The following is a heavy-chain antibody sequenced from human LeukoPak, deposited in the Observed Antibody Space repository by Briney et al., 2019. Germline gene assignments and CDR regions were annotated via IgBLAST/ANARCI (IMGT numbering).Heavy chain of an antibody. CDR1: GGSISSSSYY. CDR2: IYFSGST. V-gene: IGHV4-39*01. Sequence: SETLSLTCTVSGGSISSSSYYWGWIRQPPGKGLEWIGSIYFSGSTDFNPSLKSRVTISVDTSKNQFSLKVRSVTAADTAVYYCARHRSGYRDAFDIWGQGTMVAVSS. CDR3: ARHRSGYRDAFDI. J-gene: IGHJ3*02. D-gene: IGHD5-18*01.